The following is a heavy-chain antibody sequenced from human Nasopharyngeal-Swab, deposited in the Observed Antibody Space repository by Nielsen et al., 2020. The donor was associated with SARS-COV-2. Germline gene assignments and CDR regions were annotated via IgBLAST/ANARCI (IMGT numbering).Heavy chain of an antibody. V-gene: IGHV4-4*07. J-gene: IGHJ4*02. CDR1: GGSISSYY. CDR3: ASTEGDGYKGGFFDY. D-gene: IGHD5-24*01. Sequence: SETLSLTCTVSGGSISSYYWSWIRQPPGKGLEWIGRIYTSGSTNYNPSLKSRVTISVDTSKNQFSLKLSSVTAADTAVYYCASTEGDGYKGGFFDYWGQGTLVTVSS. CDR2: IYTSGST.